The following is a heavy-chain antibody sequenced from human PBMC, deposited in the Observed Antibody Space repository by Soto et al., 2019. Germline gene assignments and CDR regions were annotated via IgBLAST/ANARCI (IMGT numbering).Heavy chain of an antibody. Sequence: GGSLRLSCAASGFTFSSYAMSWVRQAPGKGLEWVSAISGSGGSTYYADSVKGRSTISRDNSKNTLYLQMNSLRAEDTAVYYCAKLSVYGGNSGWFDPWGQGTLVTVSS. J-gene: IGHJ5*02. CDR2: ISGSGGST. D-gene: IGHD4-17*01. V-gene: IGHV3-23*01. CDR1: GFTFSSYA. CDR3: AKLSVYGGNSGWFDP.